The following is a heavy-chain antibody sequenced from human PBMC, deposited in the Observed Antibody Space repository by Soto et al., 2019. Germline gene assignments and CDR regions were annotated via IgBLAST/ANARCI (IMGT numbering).Heavy chain of an antibody. V-gene: IGHV3-48*03. CDR1: GFTFSSYE. CDR3: ARGYVGTGPRGDMDV. D-gene: IGHD5-18*01. Sequence: PGWSLRLSCEASGFTFSSYEIHWVRQAPGKGPEWISYISSSGDTIYYSESVEGRFTTSRDNAKNSLFLQMNSLRAEDTAVYHCARGYVGTGPRGDMDVWGQGATVTVSS. J-gene: IGHJ6*02. CDR2: ISSSGDTI.